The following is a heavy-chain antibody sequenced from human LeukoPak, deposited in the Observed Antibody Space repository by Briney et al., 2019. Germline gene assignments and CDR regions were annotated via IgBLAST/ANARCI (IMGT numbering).Heavy chain of an antibody. D-gene: IGHD6-6*01. CDR1: GFTFSSYA. Sequence: GGSLRLSCAASGFTFSSYAMHWVRQAPGKGLEWVAVIWYDGSNKYYADSVKGRFTISRDNSKNTLYLQMNSLRAEDTAVYYCARDGGSSARGVWYFDYWGQGTLVTVSS. CDR3: ARDGGSSARGVWYFDY. J-gene: IGHJ4*02. CDR2: IWYDGSNK. V-gene: IGHV3-33*08.